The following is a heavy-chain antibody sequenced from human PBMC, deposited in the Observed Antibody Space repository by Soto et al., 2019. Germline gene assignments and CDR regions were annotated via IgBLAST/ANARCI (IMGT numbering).Heavy chain of an antibody. J-gene: IGHJ4*02. CDR1: GFTSRSYA. CDR2: ISGSGGST. D-gene: IGHD3-3*01. CDR3: AKLSWSDFWCGYCDPFFVY. Sequence: PGGSLRLSCAASGFTSRSYAMSWVRQAPGKGLEWVSAISGSGGSTYYADSVKGRFTISRDNSKNTLYLQMNSLRAEDTAVYYCAKLSWSDFWCGYCDPFFVYWGQGSRVTVSS. V-gene: IGHV3-23*01.